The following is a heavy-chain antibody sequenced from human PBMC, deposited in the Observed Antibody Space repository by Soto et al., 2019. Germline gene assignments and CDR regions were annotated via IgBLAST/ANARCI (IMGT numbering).Heavy chain of an antibody. D-gene: IGHD5-12*01. Sequence: GGSLRLSCAASGFTFSSYAMHWVRQAPGKGLEWVAVISYDGSNKYSADSVKGRFTISRDNSKNTLYLQMNSLRAEDTAVYYCARDPHIVGVFDYWGQGTLVTVSS. J-gene: IGHJ4*02. V-gene: IGHV3-30-3*01. CDR2: ISYDGSNK. CDR3: ARDPHIVGVFDY. CDR1: GFTFSSYA.